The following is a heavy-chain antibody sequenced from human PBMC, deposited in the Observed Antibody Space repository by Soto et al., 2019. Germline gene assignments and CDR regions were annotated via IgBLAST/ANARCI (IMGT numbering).Heavy chain of an antibody. CDR1: GFSFSDYG. V-gene: IGHV3-30*18. CDR2: ISYDGSDK. Sequence: GGSLRLSCVASGFSFSDYGMHWVRQAPGKGLEWVELISYDGSDKSYAYSVKGRFTTSIDNSNNTLFLQMNSLRPEDTAVYFCAKDVAATTHFFEXWGRGVLVTVSX. D-gene: IGHD1-7*01. J-gene: IGHJ4*02. CDR3: AKDVAATTHFFEX.